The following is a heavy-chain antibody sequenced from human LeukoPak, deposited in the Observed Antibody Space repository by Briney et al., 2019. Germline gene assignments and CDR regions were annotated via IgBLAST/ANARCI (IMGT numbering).Heavy chain of an antibody. CDR1: GFTFSSYS. CDR3: AKAGFWSGYPPSYMDV. D-gene: IGHD3-3*01. CDR2: ISSSSSYI. J-gene: IGHJ6*03. Sequence: GGSLRLSCAASGFTFSSYSMNWVRQAPGKGLEWVSSISSSSSYIYYADSVKGRFTISRDNSKNTLYLQMNSLRAEDTAVYYCAKAGFWSGYPPSYMDVWGKGTTVTVSS. V-gene: IGHV3-21*01.